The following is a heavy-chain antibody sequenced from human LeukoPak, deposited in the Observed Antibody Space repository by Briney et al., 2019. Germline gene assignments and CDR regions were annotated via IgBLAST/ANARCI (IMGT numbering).Heavy chain of an antibody. CDR1: GFTFSSYS. CDR2: IKQDGSEK. D-gene: IGHD2-21*01. CDR3: ARGEGLSY. V-gene: IGHV3-7*01. J-gene: IGHJ4*02. Sequence: GGSLRLSCAASGFTFSSYSMSWVRQAPGKGLEWVANIKQDGSEKYYVDSVKGRFTISRDNAKNSLYLQMNSLRAEDTAVYYCARGEGLSYWGQGTLVTVSS.